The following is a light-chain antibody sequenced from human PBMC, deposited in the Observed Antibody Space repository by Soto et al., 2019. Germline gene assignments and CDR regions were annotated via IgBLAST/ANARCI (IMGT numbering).Light chain of an antibody. CDR3: QQYGRSGT. Sequence: EIVLTQSPCTLSLSPGERATLSCSASQSVSNNYLAWYQQKPGQAPRLLIYGASNRATGIPDRFSGSGSGTDFTLTISRLEPEDFAVYYCQQYGRSGTFGQGTKVDIK. J-gene: IGKJ1*01. CDR2: GAS. CDR1: QSVSNNY. V-gene: IGKV3-20*01.